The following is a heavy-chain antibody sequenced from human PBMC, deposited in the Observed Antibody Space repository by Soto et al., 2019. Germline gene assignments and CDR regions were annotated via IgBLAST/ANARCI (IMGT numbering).Heavy chain of an antibody. CDR1: GGSFSGYY. D-gene: IGHD2-2*01. CDR2: INHSGST. J-gene: IGHJ5*02. V-gene: IGHV4-34*01. CDR3: ARAASLGYCSSTSCYNWFDP. Sequence: SETLSLTCAVYGGSFSGYYWSWIRQPPGKGLEWIGEINHSGSTNYNPSLKSRVTISVDTSKNQFSLKLSSVTAADTAVYYCARAASLGYCSSTSCYNWFDPWGQGTLVTVSS.